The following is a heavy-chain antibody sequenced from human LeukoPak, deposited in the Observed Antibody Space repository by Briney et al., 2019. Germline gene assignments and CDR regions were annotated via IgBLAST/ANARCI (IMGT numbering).Heavy chain of an antibody. D-gene: IGHD3-10*01. V-gene: IGHV4-59*01. J-gene: IGHJ6*02. CDR2: IYYSGST. CDR3: ARDRMMVRGLSYYYYGMDV. CDR1: GGSISSYY. Sequence: PSETLSLTCTVSGGSISSYYWSWIRQPPGKGLEWIGYIYYSGSTNYNPSLKSRVTISVDTSKNQFSLKLSSVTAADTAVYYCARDRMMVRGLSYYYYGMDVWGQGTTATVSS.